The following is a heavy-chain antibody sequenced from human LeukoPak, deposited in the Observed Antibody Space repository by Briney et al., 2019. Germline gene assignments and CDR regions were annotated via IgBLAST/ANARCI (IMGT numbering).Heavy chain of an antibody. CDR3: ARTAGQEWELLRGDY. V-gene: IGHV1-2*02. D-gene: IGHD1-26*01. CDR2: INPNSGGT. CDR1: GYTFTGYY. Sequence: ASVKVSCKASGYTFTGYYMHWVRQAPGQGLEWMGWINPNSGGTNYAQKFQGRVTMTRDTSISTAYMELSRLRSDDTAVYYCARTAGQEWELLRGDYWGQGTLVTVSS. J-gene: IGHJ4*02.